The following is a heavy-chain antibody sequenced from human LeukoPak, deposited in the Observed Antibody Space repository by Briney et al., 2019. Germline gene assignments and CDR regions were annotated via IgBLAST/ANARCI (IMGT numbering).Heavy chain of an antibody. CDR3: EKDSRVKVRGGDLDY. V-gene: IGHV3-9*01. Sequence: PGGSLRLSCAASGFTFDDYAMHWVRQAPGKGLEWVSGISWNSGSIGYADSVKGRFTISRDNAKNSLYLQMNSLRAEDTALYYCEKDSRVKVRGGDLDYWGQGTLVTVSS. CDR1: GFTFDDYA. CDR2: ISWNSGSI. J-gene: IGHJ4*02. D-gene: IGHD3-16*01.